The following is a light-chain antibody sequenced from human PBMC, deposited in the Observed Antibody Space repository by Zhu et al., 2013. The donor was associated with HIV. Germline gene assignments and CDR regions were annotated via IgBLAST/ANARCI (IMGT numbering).Light chain of an antibody. V-gene: IGLV8-61*01. CDR2: STN. J-gene: IGLJ2*01. CDR1: SDSVSTNYY. CDR3: VLYMGSGISV. Sequence: QTVVTQEPSFSVSPGGTVTLTCGLSSDSVSTNYYPSWYQQTPGQAPRTLIYSTNTRSAGVPDRFSGSILGNKAALTITGAQADDESDYYCVLYMGSGISVFGGGTKLTVL.